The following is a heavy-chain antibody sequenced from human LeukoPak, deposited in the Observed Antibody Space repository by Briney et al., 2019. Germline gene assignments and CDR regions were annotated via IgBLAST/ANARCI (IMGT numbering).Heavy chain of an antibody. J-gene: IGHJ4*02. CDR1: GGSISSGGYY. V-gene: IGHV4-31*03. CDR3: ARGYCTNGVCSSDYFVY. D-gene: IGHD2-8*01. CDR2: IYNSGST. Sequence: SQTLPVTCTVSGGSISSGGYYWNWIRQHPGKGLEWIGYIYNSGSTYYNPSLKSRSTISLDTSKNQISLKLSSVIAADTAVYYCARGYCTNGVCSSDYFVYCVQGTLVTVSS.